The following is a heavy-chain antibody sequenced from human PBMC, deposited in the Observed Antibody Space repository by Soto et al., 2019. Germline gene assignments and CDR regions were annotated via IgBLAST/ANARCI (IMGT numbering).Heavy chain of an antibody. CDR1: GGSISSGGYY. Sequence: SETLSLTCTVSGGSISSGGYYWSWIRQHPGKGLEWIGYIYYSGSTYYNPSLKSRVTISVDTSKNQFSLKLSSVTAADTAVYYCARRVDDGRGSYRYSPYFDDWGQGTLVTVYS. J-gene: IGHJ4*02. CDR3: ARRVDDGRGSYRYSPYFDD. CDR2: IYYSGST. D-gene: IGHD3-16*02. V-gene: IGHV4-31*03.